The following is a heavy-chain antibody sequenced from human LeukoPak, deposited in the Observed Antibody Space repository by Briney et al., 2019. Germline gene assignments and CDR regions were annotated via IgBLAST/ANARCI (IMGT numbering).Heavy chain of an antibody. D-gene: IGHD4-23*01. Sequence: ASVKVSCKASGYTFTNYGISWVRQAPGRGLEWMGWISAYNGNTNYAQKLQGRVTMTTDTSTSTAYMELRSLRSDDTAVYYCARGYGGNSRIHARFDPWGQGTLVTVSS. CDR1: GYTFTNYG. CDR2: ISAYNGNT. J-gene: IGHJ5*02. V-gene: IGHV1-18*01. CDR3: ARGYGGNSRIHARFDP.